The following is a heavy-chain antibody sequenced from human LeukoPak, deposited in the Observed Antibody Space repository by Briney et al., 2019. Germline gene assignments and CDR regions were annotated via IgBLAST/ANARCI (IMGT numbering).Heavy chain of an antibody. J-gene: IGHJ4*02. CDR1: GGSTSSYY. Sequence: SETLSLTCTVSGGSTSSYYWSWIRQPPGKGLEWIGYIYYSGSTNYNPSLKSRVTISVDTSKNQFSLKLSSVTAADTAVYYCAGTMVRGVYYFDYWGQGTLVTVSS. CDR3: AGTMVRGVYYFDY. V-gene: IGHV4-59*08. D-gene: IGHD3-10*01. CDR2: IYYSGST.